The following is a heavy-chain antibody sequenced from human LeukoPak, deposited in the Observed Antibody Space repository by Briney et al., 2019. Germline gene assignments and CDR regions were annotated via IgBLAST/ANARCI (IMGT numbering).Heavy chain of an antibody. J-gene: IGHJ2*01. CDR1: GGSISNYY. CDR2: IYYYGIT. D-gene: IGHD6-19*01. CDR3: ASTPPFVAVAGRDWYFDL. V-gene: IGHV4-59*08. Sequence: PSETLSLTCTVSGGSISNYYWSWIRQPPGKGLEWIGYIYYYGITNYNPSLKSRVTISVDTSKNQFSLKLSSVTAADTAVYYCASTPPFVAVAGRDWYFDLWGRGTLVTVSS.